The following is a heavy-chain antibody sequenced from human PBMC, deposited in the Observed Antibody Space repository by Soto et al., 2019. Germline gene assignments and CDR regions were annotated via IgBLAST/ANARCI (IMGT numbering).Heavy chain of an antibody. V-gene: IGHV1-69*01. CDR1: GGTFSSYA. J-gene: IGHJ6*02. CDR2: IIPIFGTA. CDR3: ARAGYYGSGSYTEPPTYYYYGMDV. Sequence: QVQLVQSGAEVKKPGSSVKVSCKASGGTFSSYAISWVRQAPGQGLEWMGGIIPIFGTANYAQKFQGRVTITADESTSTADMELSSLRSEDTAVYYCARAGYYGSGSYTEPPTYYYYGMDVWGQGTTVTVSS. D-gene: IGHD3-10*01.